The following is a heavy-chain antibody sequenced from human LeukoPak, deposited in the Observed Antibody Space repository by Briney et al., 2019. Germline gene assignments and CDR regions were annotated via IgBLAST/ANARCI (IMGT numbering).Heavy chain of an antibody. V-gene: IGHV3-23*01. J-gene: IGHJ6*02. CDR2: ISGSGGST. CDR3: AKDRSRGVGAPNYYGMDV. Sequence: GGSLRLSCAASGFTFSSYAMSWVRQAPGEGLEWVSAISGSGGSTYYADSVKGRFTISRDNSKNTLYLQMNSLRAEDTAVYYCAKDRSRGVGAPNYYGMDVWGQGTTVTVSS. CDR1: GFTFSSYA. D-gene: IGHD3-10*01.